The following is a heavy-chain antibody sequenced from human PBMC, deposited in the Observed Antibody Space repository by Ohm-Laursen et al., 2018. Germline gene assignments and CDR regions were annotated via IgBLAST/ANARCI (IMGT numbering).Heavy chain of an antibody. CDR1: GGTFSSYV. D-gene: IGHD2-15*01. CDR2: IIPIFGTT. J-gene: IGHJ4*02. CDR3: ARLGYCSSSSCYPVDY. V-gene: IGHV1-69*06. Sequence: ASVKVSCKASGGTFSSYVISWVRQAPGQGLEWMGGIIPIFGTTNYAQKFQGRVTITADKSTSTVYMELSSLRSEDTAMYYCARLGYCSSSSCYPVDYWGQGTLVTVSS.